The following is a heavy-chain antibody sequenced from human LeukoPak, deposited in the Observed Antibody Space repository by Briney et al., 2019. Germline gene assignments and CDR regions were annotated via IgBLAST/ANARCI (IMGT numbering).Heavy chain of an antibody. CDR2: IYYSGST. D-gene: IGHD1-7*01. CDR1: GGSFSGYY. CDR3: ASNWNYEGGAFDI. V-gene: IGHV4-31*11. Sequence: PSETLSLTCAVYGGSFSGYYWSWIRQHPGKGLEWIGYIYYSGSTYYNPSLKSRVTISVDTSKNQFSLKLSSVTAADTAVYYCASNWNYEGGAFDIWGQGTMVTVSS. J-gene: IGHJ3*02.